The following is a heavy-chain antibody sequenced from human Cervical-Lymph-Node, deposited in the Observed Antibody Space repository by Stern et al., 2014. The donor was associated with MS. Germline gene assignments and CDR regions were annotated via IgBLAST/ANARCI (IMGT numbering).Heavy chain of an antibody. J-gene: IGHJ4*02. CDR1: GYSFTIYY. CDR2: IYPYDSDT. CDR3: ARHVQGFDY. V-gene: IGHV5-51*01. Sequence: EVQLVESGAEVKKPGESLKISCKLSGYSFTIYYIAWVRQMPGKSLDWMGVIYPYDSDTPYSPSFQGQVTISADKSITTAYLQWSSLRASDTAMYYCARHVQGFDYWGQGTLVTVSS.